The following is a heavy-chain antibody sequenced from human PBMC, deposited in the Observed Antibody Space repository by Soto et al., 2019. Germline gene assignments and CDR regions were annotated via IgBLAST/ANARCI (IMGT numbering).Heavy chain of an antibody. CDR2: ISGSGRTT. D-gene: IGHD3-16*01. CDR1: GFTFGTYA. CDR3: AKFRGPSYSYYYMDV. V-gene: IGHV3-23*01. J-gene: IGHJ6*03. Sequence: EVQLLESGGGLVQPGGSLGLSCAASGFTFGTYAMKWLRQAPGRGLECVSFISGSGRTTYYADSVKGRFTVSRDNSKNTMYLQMNSLRAEDTALYYCAKFRGPSYSYYYMDVWGKGTTVTVSS.